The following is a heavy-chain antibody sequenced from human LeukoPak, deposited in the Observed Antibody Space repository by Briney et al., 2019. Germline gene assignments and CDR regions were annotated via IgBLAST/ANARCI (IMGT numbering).Heavy chain of an antibody. Sequence: GGSLRLSCAASGFTFRSYWMHWVRRDPGKGLLWVSRIDNHGTGTDYADSVKGRFTISRDNARNTLSLQMNSLRAEDTAVYYCARVARYSGSYYTYWGQGTLVTVSS. V-gene: IGHV3-74*01. CDR3: ARVARYSGSYYTY. D-gene: IGHD1-26*01. J-gene: IGHJ4*02. CDR1: GFTFRSYW. CDR2: IDNHGTGT.